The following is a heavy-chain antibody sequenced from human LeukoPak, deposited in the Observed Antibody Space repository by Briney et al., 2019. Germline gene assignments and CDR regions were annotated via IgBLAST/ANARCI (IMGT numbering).Heavy chain of an antibody. D-gene: IGHD3-3*01. CDR1: GGSLSGHY. V-gene: IGHV4-34*01. J-gene: IGHJ5*02. CDR3: ARGVQESITIFGVANWFDP. CDR2: INHSGST. Sequence: SETLSLTCTVGGGSLSGHYWGWIRQPPGKGLEWIGEINHSGSTNYNPSLKSRVTISVDTSKNQFSLKLSSVTAADTAVYYCARGVQESITIFGVANWFDPWGQGTLVTVSS.